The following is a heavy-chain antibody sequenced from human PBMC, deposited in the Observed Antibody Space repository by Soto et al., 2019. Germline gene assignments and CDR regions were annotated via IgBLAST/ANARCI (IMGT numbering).Heavy chain of an antibody. Sequence: SETLSLTCAVSGGSISSGGYSWSWIRQPPGKGLEWIGYIYHSGSTYYNPSLKSRVTISVDRSKNQFSLKLSSVTAADTAVYYCARALGRGYYYGMDVWGQGTTVTVSS. CDR3: ARALGRGYYYGMDV. CDR2: IYHSGST. CDR1: GGSISSGGYS. D-gene: IGHD7-27*01. V-gene: IGHV4-30-2*01. J-gene: IGHJ6*02.